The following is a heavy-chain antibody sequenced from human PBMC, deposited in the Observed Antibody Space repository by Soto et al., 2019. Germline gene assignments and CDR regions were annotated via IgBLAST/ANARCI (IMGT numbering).Heavy chain of an antibody. D-gene: IGHD3-9*01. CDR1: GFTVSSNY. Sequence: GGSLRLSCAASGFTVSSNYMSWVRQAPGKGLEWVSVIYSGGSTYYADSVKGRFTISRDNSKNTLYLQMNSLRAEDTAVYYCARDLSLHFYGMDVWGQGTTVTVSS. J-gene: IGHJ6*02. CDR2: IYSGGST. V-gene: IGHV3-53*01. CDR3: ARDLSLHFYGMDV.